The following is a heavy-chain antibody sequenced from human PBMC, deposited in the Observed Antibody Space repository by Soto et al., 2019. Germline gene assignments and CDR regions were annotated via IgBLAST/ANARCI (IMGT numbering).Heavy chain of an antibody. V-gene: IGHV1-2*02. CDR1: GPTFSAYF. CDR3: ARVTVAVPE. Sequence: QLVQSGAEVKKPGASVRISCKTSGPTFSAYFIHWVRQAPGQGLEWMGWIDPKSGDTTYAQKLLGRVTMNRYTSTTTASMDVTRPTSDDTAVYYSARVTVAVPERGQGALMTVAS. D-gene: IGHD5-12*01. CDR2: IDPKSGDT. J-gene: IGHJ4*02.